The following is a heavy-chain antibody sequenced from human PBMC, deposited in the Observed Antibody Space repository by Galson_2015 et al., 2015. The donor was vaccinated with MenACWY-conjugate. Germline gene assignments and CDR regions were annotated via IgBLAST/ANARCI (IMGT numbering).Heavy chain of an antibody. V-gene: IGHV3-74*01. CDR3: ARVSYSYGEGGTYGMDV. D-gene: IGHD5-18*01. CDR1: GFTFSSHW. Sequence: SLRLSCAASGFTFSSHWMHWVRHGPGKGLVWVSRINSDGSDTSSADFVKGRFTISRDNAENTLYLQMNSLRVEDTAVYYCARVSYSYGEGGTYGMDVWGQGTTVTVSS. J-gene: IGHJ6*02. CDR2: INSDGSDT.